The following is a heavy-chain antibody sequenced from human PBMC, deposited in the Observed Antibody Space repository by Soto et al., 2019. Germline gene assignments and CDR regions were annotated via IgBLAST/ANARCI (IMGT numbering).Heavy chain of an antibody. J-gene: IGHJ4*02. V-gene: IGHV3-9*01. CDR3: TKASFYDFWSGRYFDY. Sequence: GGSLRLSCAASGFTFDDYAMHWVRQAPGKGLEWVSGISWNSGSIGYADSVKGRFTISRDNAKNSLYLQMNSLRAEDTALYYCTKASFYDFWSGRYFDYWGQGTLVTVSS. CDR2: ISWNSGSI. CDR1: GFTFDDYA. D-gene: IGHD3-3*01.